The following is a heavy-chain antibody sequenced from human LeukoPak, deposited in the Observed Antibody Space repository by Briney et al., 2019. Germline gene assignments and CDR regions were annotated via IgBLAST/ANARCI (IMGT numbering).Heavy chain of an antibody. Sequence: SQTLSLTCAVSGGSISNDNAAWNWIRQSPSRGLEWLGRTYYRSKWYSDYAVSVKSRITINPDTSKNQFSLQLNSVTPEDSAVYYCAREYRSSYAYWGQGTLVTVSS. V-gene: IGHV6-1*01. J-gene: IGHJ4*02. CDR1: GGSISNDNAA. CDR2: TYYRSKWYS. D-gene: IGHD6-13*01. CDR3: AREYRSSYAY.